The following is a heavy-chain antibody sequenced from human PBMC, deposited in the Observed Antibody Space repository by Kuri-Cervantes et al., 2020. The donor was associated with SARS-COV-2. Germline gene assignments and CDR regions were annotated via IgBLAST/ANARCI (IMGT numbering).Heavy chain of an antibody. Sequence: GESLKISCAATGFSFSSYAMHWVRQAPGKGLEWVAVISYDGSNKYYADSVKGRFTISRDNSKNTLYLQMSSLRAEDTAVYYCASSSGYQPFDYWGQGTLVTVSS. V-gene: IGHV3-30-3*01. CDR1: GFSFSSYA. D-gene: IGHD3-22*01. CDR3: ASSSGYQPFDY. CDR2: ISYDGSNK. J-gene: IGHJ4*02.